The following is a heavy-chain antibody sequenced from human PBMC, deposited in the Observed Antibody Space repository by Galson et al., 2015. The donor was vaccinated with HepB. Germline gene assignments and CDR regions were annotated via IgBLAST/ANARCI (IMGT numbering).Heavy chain of an antibody. V-gene: IGHV3-33*08. D-gene: IGHD6-19*01. CDR1: GFTFSSYS. J-gene: IGHJ4*02. CDR2: IWYDGSNK. Sequence: SLRLSCAASGFTFSSYSMNWVRQAPGKGLEWVAVIWYDGSNKYYADSVKGRFTISRDNSKNTLYLQMNSLRAEDTAVYYCARDPGGGWSYYFDYWGQGTLVTVSS. CDR3: ARDPGGGWSYYFDY.